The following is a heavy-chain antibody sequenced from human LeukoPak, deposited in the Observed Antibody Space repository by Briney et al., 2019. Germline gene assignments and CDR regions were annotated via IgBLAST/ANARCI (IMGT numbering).Heavy chain of an antibody. Sequence: SETLSLTCTVSGGSISSSSYYWGWTRQPPGKGLEWIGSIYYSGSTYYNPSLKSRVTISVDTSKNQFSLKLSSVTAADTAVYYCARQPYDSSGYYSVWGQGTLVTVSS. J-gene: IGHJ4*02. CDR3: ARQPYDSSGYYSV. D-gene: IGHD3-22*01. V-gene: IGHV4-39*01. CDR1: GGSISSSSYY. CDR2: IYYSGST.